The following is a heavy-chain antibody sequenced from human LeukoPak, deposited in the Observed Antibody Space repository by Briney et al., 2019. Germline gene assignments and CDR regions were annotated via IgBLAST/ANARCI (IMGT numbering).Heavy chain of an antibody. V-gene: IGHV3-74*01. D-gene: IGHD1-26*01. CDR1: GFTFSTYW. CDR2: IKGDGSTT. CDR3: ARVGGATAVTMYFEY. J-gene: IGHJ4*02. Sequence: GGSLRLSCAASGFTFSTYWMHWVRQAPGKGLVWVSRIKGDGSTTIYADPVKGRFTISRDNSKNTLYLQTSSLRAEDTGVYYCARVGGATAVTMYFEYWGQGTLVTVSS.